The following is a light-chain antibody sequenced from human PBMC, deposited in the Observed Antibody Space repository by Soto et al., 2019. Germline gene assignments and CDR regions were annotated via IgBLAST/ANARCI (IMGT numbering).Light chain of an antibody. CDR2: DAF. J-gene: IGKJ3*01. CDR1: LRITNNY. CDR3: QQYGSSPEGT. V-gene: IGKV3-20*01. Sequence: DIVLTQSPGTLSLSPGESATLSCRASLRITNNYLAWYQHRPGQAPRLLIFDAFNRATGVPDRFSGSGSGTDFSLTISRLEPEDFALYYCQQYGSSPEGTFGPRTKVDVK.